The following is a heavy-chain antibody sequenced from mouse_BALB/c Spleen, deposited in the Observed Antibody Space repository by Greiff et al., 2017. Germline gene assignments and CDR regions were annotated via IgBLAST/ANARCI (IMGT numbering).Heavy chain of an antibody. CDR2: ISSGGGST. CDR3: ARQGWWFAY. J-gene: IGHJ3*01. CDR1: GFAFSSYD. Sequence: EVQLVESGGGLVKPGGSLKLSCAASGFAFSSYDMSWVRQTPEKRLEWVAYISSGGGSTYYPDTVKGRFTISRDNAKNTLYLQMSSLKSEDTAMYYCARQGWWFAYWGQGTLVTVSA. V-gene: IGHV5-12-1*01.